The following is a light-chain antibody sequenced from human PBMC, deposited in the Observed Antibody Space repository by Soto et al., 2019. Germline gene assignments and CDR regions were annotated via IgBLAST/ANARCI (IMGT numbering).Light chain of an antibody. J-gene: IGLJ1*01. CDR2: DNN. Sequence: QSVLTQPPSVSAAPGQKVTISCSGSSSNIGNNYVSWYQQLPGTAPNLLIYDNNKRPSGIPDRFSGSKSGTSATLAITGLQTVDEADYYCGTWDSSLSAGVFGTGTKLTVL. CDR1: SSNIGNNY. CDR3: GTWDSSLSAGV. V-gene: IGLV1-51*01.